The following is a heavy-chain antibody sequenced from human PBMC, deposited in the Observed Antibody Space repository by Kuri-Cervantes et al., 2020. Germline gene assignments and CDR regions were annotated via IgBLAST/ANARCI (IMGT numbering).Heavy chain of an antibody. D-gene: IGHD6-6*01. Sequence: ESLKISCAVSGYSISSGYYWGWIRQSPGKGLEWIGSIYHGGTTYYNPPLKSRVTISVDKAKNQFSLNLSSVTAADTAVYYCARWGYASSSRIFDYWGQGTLVTVSS. J-gene: IGHJ4*02. CDR2: IYHGGTT. CDR3: ARWGYASSSRIFDY. CDR1: GYSISSGYY. V-gene: IGHV4-38-2*01.